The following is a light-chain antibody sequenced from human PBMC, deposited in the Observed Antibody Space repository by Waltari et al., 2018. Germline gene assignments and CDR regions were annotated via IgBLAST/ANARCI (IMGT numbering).Light chain of an antibody. V-gene: IGKV3-11*01. Sequence: EIVLTQSPATLSLSPGERATLSCRASQSVSSYLAWYQQKPGQAPRLLIYDASNRATGIPARFSGSGSGTDFTLTISSLEPEDFAVYYCMQGSHWPRTFGQGTKLEI. CDR3: MQGSHWPRT. CDR1: QSVSSY. CDR2: DAS. J-gene: IGKJ2*01.